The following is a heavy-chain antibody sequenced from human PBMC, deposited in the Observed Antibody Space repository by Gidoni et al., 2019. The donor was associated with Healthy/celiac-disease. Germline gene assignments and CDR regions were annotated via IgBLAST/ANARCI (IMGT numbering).Heavy chain of an antibody. CDR3: ARVGVAAGCYYFDY. Sequence: QVQLVQSGAEFTKPGASVNVSCTASVYTFTGYYMHWVRQSPGQGLEWMGWINPNSGGTNYAKKFQGRVTMTRDTYISTAYMELSRLRSDDTAVYYCARVGVAAGCYYFDYWGQGTLVTVSS. V-gene: IGHV1-2*02. D-gene: IGHD2-15*01. J-gene: IGHJ4*02. CDR1: VYTFTGYY. CDR2: INPNSGGT.